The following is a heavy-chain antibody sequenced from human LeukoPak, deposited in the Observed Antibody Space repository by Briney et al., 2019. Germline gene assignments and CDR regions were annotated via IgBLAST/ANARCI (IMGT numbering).Heavy chain of an antibody. D-gene: IGHD7-27*01. Sequence: GGSLRLSCAVSGLPFSAYWTSWIRQVPGEGPVWVARINHDGTIAHYADSVKGRFTISRDNGKNILYLQITSLRPEDTAVYYCTRDVWGNSDYWGQGTLVTVSS. CDR1: GLPFSAYW. V-gene: IGHV3-74*01. J-gene: IGHJ4*02. CDR3: TRDVWGNSDY. CDR2: INHDGTIA.